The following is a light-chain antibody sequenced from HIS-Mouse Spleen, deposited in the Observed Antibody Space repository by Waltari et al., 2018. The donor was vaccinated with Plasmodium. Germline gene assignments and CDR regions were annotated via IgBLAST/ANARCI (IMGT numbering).Light chain of an antibody. J-gene: IGLJ1*01. CDR2: EGS. CDR1: SSYAGSYNL. V-gene: IGLV2-23*01. Sequence: QSALTQPAPVSGSPGPSITIPCPGTSSYAGSYNLVPWYQQHPGKAPKLMIYEGSKRPSGVSNRFSGSKSGNTASLTISGLQAEDEADYYCCSYAGSSTYVFGTGTKVTVL. CDR3: CSYAGSSTYV.